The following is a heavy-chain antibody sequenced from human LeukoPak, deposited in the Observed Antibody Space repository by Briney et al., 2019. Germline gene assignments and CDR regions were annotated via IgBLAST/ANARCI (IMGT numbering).Heavy chain of an antibody. V-gene: IGHV1-69*13. D-gene: IGHD3-10*01. CDR2: IIPIFGTA. J-gene: IGHJ4*02. CDR1: GGTFSSYA. Sequence: SVKVSCKASGGTFSSYAISWVRQAPGQGLEWMGGIIPIFGTANYAQKFQGRVTITADESTSTAYMELSSLGSEDTAVYYCASDHDLWGSGTHGDYWGQGALVTVSS. CDR3: ASDHDLWGSGTHGDY.